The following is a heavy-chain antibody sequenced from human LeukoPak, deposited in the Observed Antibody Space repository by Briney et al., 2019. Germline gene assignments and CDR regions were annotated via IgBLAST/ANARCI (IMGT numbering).Heavy chain of an antibody. V-gene: IGHV3-30*03. Sequence: PGRSLRLSCAASGFTFSSYSIHWVRQAPGKGLEWVAVISYDGSNKYYADSVKGRFTISRDNARKSLYLQMNSLRAEDTAVYYCVGEDYNILTGPGQGAFDVWGQGTVVTVSS. D-gene: IGHD3-9*01. CDR3: VGEDYNILTGPGQGAFDV. CDR1: GFTFSSYS. CDR2: ISYDGSNK. J-gene: IGHJ3*01.